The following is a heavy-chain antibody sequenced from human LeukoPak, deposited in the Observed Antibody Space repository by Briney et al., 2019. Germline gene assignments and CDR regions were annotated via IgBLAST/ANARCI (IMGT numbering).Heavy chain of an antibody. CDR1: GYTFTNYY. V-gene: IGHV1-46*01. CDR3: AREGSSGFYYFDN. CDR2: INPSGPST. D-gene: IGHD3-22*01. Sequence: GASVKVSCKASGYTFTNYYMHWVRQAPGQGLEWMGVINPSGPSTSYAQRFQGRVSMTRDMSTSTVYMDVSSLRSGDTAVYYCAREGSSGFYYFDNWGQGTLVTVSS. J-gene: IGHJ4*02.